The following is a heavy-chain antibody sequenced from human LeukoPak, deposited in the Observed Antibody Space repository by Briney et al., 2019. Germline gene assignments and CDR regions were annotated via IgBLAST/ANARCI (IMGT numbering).Heavy chain of an antibody. J-gene: IGHJ6*03. V-gene: IGHV1-2*02. Sequence: EASVKVSCKASGYTFTGYYIHWVRHAPGQGLEWMGWINPKSGDTNYARKFQGRVTMTRDTSLSTAYMELSRLRSDDTAVYYCARFYSGYGNYYYYMDVWGKGTTVTVSS. CDR2: INPKSGDT. CDR3: ARFYSGYGNYYYYMDV. CDR1: GYTFTGYY. D-gene: IGHD5-12*01.